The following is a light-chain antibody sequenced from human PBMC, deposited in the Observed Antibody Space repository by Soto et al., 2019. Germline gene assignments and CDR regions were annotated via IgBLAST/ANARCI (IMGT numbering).Light chain of an antibody. CDR3: RQYSTFPLT. CDR1: QTISTW. V-gene: IGKV1-5*03. J-gene: IGKJ4*01. Sequence: DIQMTQSPSTLSASVGERVTITCRASQTISTWLAWYQQKPGKAPNLLIYKASSLASGVPSRFSGSGSGTEFTLTISSLQPDDFATYYCRQYSTFPLTFGGGTKVDTK. CDR2: KAS.